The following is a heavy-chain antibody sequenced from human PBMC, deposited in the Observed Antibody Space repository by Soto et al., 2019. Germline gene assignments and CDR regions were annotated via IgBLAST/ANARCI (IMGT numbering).Heavy chain of an antibody. V-gene: IGHV1-24*01. D-gene: IGHD3-10*01. CDR3: ATPDPGGSGSDGDAFEI. CDR2: FDPEDGET. Sequence: ASVKVSCKVSGYTLTELSMHWVRQAPGKGLEWMGGFDPEDGETIYAQKFQGRVTMTEDTSTDTAYMELSSLRSEDTAVYYCATPDPGGSGSDGDAFEIWGQGTMVTVSS. CDR1: GYTLTELS. J-gene: IGHJ3*02.